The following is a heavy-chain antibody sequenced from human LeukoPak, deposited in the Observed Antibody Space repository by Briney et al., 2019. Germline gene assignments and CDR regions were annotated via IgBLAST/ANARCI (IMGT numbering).Heavy chain of an antibody. V-gene: IGHV4-39*07. CDR3: ARDGYSSSWGALYNWFDP. D-gene: IGHD6-13*01. J-gene: IGHJ5*02. CDR1: GFTFSSYN. CDR2: IYYSGST. Sequence: PGGSLRLSCAASGFTFSSYNMNWVRQPPGKGLEWIGSIYYSGSTYYNPSLKSRVTISVDTSKNQFSLKLSSVTAADTAVYYCARDGYSSSWGALYNWFDPWGQGTLVTVSS.